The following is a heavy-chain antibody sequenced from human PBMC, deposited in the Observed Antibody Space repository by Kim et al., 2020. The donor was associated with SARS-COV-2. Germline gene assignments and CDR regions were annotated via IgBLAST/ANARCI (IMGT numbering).Heavy chain of an antibody. CDR3: ARGVVAATGGWYYYYGMVV. D-gene: IGHD2-15*01. CDR2: ISSSGSTI. J-gene: IGHJ6*02. Sequence: GGSLRLSCAASGFTFSSYEMNWVRQAPGKGLEWVSYISSSGSTIYYADSVKGRFTISRDNAKNSLYLQMNSLRAEDTAVYYCARGVVAATGGWYYYYGMVVWGQGTTVTVSS. CDR1: GFTFSSYE. V-gene: IGHV3-48*03.